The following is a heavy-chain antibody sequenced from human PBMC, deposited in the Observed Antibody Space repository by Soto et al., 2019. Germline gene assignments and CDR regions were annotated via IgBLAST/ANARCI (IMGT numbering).Heavy chain of an antibody. V-gene: IGHV3-23*01. CDR2: ISGSGGST. J-gene: IGHJ4*02. Sequence: GGSLRLSCAASGFTFSSYAMSWVRQAPGKGLEWVSAISGSGGSTYYADSVKGRFTISRDNSKNTLYLQMNSLRAEDTAIYFCAKGSYGDYVLDYWGQGTLVTVSS. D-gene: IGHD4-17*01. CDR1: GFTFSSYA. CDR3: AKGSYGDYVLDY.